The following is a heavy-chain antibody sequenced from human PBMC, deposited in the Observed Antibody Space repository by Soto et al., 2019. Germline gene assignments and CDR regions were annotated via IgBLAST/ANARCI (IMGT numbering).Heavy chain of an antibody. D-gene: IGHD3-22*01. CDR1: GGSISSYY. J-gene: IGHJ4*02. CDR3: ARLDRQNYYDSSGSLHY. Sequence: ETLSLTCTVSGGSISSYYWSWIRQPPGKGLEWIGYIYYSGSTNYNPSLKSRVTISVDTSKNQFSLKLSSVTAADTAVYYCARLDRQNYYDSSGSLHYWGQGTLVTVSS. CDR2: IYYSGST. V-gene: IGHV4-59*01.